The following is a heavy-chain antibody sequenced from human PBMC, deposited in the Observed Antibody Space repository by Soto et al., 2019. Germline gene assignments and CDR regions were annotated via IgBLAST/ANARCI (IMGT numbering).Heavy chain of an antibody. J-gene: IGHJ4*02. CDR1: GVSASSSSYY. D-gene: IGHD3-9*01. Sequence: SETLSLTCTVSGVSASSSSYYWGWVRQPPGKGLEWIGSVYYSGSTYYNPSLESRVTISVDKSKNQFSLKLMSLSAADTAVYYCGRLEGLATISYYFDYWGQGALVTVSS. CDR3: GRLEGLATISYYFDY. CDR2: VYYSGST. V-gene: IGHV4-39*01.